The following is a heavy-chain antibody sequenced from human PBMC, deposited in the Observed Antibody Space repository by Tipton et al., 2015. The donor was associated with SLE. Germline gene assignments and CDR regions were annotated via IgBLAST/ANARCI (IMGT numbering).Heavy chain of an antibody. D-gene: IGHD6-13*01. V-gene: IGHV1-2*06. CDR1: GYTFTGYY. CDR3: AREEGSGSLYY. J-gene: IGHJ4*02. CDR2: IHTNSGAK. Sequence: QSGAEVKKPGASVKVSCKASGYTFTGYYIHWVRQAPGQGLEWMGRIHTNSGAKNYAQKLLGRVTMTRDTSISTAYMDLGRLRSDDTAVYHCAREEGSGSLYYSGQGTPVTVSS.